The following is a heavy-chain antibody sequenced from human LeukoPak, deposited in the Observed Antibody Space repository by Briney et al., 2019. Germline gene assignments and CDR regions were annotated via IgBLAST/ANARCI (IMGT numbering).Heavy chain of an antibody. CDR3: ARVLGDILTVPNY. J-gene: IGHJ4*02. CDR1: GYTFTSYD. D-gene: IGHD3-9*01. V-gene: IGHV1-8*01. Sequence: ASVKVSCKASGYTFTSYDINWVRQATGQGLEWMGWMNPNSGNTGYAQKFQGRATMTRNTSISTAYMELSSLRSEDTAVYYCARVLGDILTVPNYWGQGTLVTVSS. CDR2: MNPNSGNT.